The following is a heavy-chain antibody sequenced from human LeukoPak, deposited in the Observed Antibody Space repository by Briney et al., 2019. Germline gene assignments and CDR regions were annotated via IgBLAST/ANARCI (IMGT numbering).Heavy chain of an antibody. V-gene: IGHV4-30-2*01. CDR2: IYHSGST. Sequence: SQTLSLTCAVSGGSISSGGSSWSWIRQPPGKGLEWIGYIYHSGSTYYNPSLKSRVTISVDRSKNQFSLKLSSVTAADTAVYYCARAALQPYAFDIWGQGTMVTVSS. CDR3: ARAALQPYAFDI. CDR1: GGSISSGGSS. J-gene: IGHJ3*02.